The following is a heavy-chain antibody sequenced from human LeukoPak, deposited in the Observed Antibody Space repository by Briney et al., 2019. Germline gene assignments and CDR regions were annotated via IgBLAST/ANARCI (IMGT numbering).Heavy chain of an antibody. D-gene: IGHD1-26*01. CDR3: ARPLLPSGSWGIWYFDY. CDR1: GGTFSSYA. Sequence: GASVKVSCKASGGTFSSYAISWVRQAPGQGLEWMGRIIPILGIANYAQKFQGRVTITADKSTSTAYMELSSLRSEDTAVYYCARPLLPSGSWGIWYFDYWGQGTLVTVSS. V-gene: IGHV1-69*04. CDR2: IIPILGIA. J-gene: IGHJ4*02.